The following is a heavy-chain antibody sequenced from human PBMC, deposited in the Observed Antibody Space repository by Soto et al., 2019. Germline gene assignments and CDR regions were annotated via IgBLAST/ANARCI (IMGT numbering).Heavy chain of an antibody. CDR1: GDSVSSNSAA. V-gene: IGHV6-1*01. Sequence: QSQTLSLTCAISGDSVSSNSAAWNWIRQSPSRGLEWLGRTYYRSKWYNDYAVSVKSRITINPDTSKNQFSLQLNSVTPEDTAVYYCARGGYSSSWTVYYFDYWGQGTLVTVSS. D-gene: IGHD6-13*01. CDR2: TYYRSKWYN. J-gene: IGHJ4*02. CDR3: ARGGYSSSWTVYYFDY.